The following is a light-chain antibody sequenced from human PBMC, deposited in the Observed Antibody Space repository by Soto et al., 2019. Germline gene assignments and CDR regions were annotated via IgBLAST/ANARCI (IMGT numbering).Light chain of an antibody. CDR1: QSISSW. CDR3: QQYDAYPYI. Sequence: DIQMTQSPSTLSASVGDRVTITCRASQSISSWLAWYQQKPGKAPKLLIYKASSLESGVPSRFSGSGSGTDLTLTISSLQPDDFATYYCQQYDAYPYIFGQGTKLEIK. V-gene: IGKV1-5*03. CDR2: KAS. J-gene: IGKJ2*01.